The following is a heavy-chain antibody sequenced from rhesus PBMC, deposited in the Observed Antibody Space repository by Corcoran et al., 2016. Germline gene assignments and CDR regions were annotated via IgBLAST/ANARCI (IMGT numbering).Heavy chain of an antibody. CDR1: GFTFSNSY. CDR2: IKNKANSYTT. J-gene: IGHJ4*01. Sequence: EVQLVESGGGLVQPGGSLLLSGAAAGFTFSNSYMPRVRRARGKGLEWVGLIKNKANSYTTEYAAAVKGRFTISRDDSKNTLYLRMSSLKTEDTALYYCRGSVGTSFDYWGQGVLVTVSS. D-gene: IGHD5-24*01. V-gene: IGHV3-13*01. CDR3: RGSVGTSFDY.